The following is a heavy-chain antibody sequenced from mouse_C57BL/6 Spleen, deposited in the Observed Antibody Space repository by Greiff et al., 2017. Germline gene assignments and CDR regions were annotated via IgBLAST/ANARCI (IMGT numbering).Heavy chain of an antibody. V-gene: IGHV1-76*01. CDR1: GYTFTDYY. J-gene: IGHJ2*01. Sequence: VQLQQSGAELVRPGASVKLSCKASGYTFTDYYINWVKQRPGQGLEWIARIYPGSGNTYYNEKFKGKATLTAEKSSSTAYMQLSSLTSEDSAVYFCARSGYGKDFDYWGQGTTLTVSS. CDR2: IYPGSGNT. CDR3: ARSGYGKDFDY. D-gene: IGHD1-1*01.